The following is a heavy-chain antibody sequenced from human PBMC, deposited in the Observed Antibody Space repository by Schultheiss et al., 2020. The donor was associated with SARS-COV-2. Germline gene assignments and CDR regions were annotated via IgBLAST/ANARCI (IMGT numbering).Heavy chain of an antibody. CDR3: ARLGTYYYDSSGYNPIDY. CDR2: IYYSGST. CDR1: GGSISSSSYY. J-gene: IGHJ4*02. D-gene: IGHD3-22*01. Sequence: SETLSLTCTVSGGSISSSSYYWGWIRQPPGKGLEWIGSIYYSGSTNYNPSLKSRVTISVDTSKNQFSLKLSSVTAADTAVYYCARLGTYYYDSSGYNPIDYWGQGTLVTVSS. V-gene: IGHV4-39*01.